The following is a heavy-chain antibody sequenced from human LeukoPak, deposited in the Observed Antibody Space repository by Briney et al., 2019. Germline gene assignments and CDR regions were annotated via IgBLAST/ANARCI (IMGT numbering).Heavy chain of an antibody. CDR3: ARGQQLVRTGDYYYYYGMDV. D-gene: IGHD6-13*01. CDR2: IGTAGDT. J-gene: IGHJ6*02. CDR1: GFTFSSYD. Sequence: PGGSLRLSCAASGFTFSSYDMHWVRQATGKGLEWVSAIGTAGDTYYPGSVKGRFTISRENAKNSLYLQMNSLRAGDTAVYYCARGQQLVRTGDYYYYYGMDVWGQGTTVTVSS. V-gene: IGHV3-13*01.